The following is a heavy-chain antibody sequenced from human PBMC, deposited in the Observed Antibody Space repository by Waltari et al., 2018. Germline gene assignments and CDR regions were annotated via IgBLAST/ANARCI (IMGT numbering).Heavy chain of an antibody. D-gene: IGHD5-12*01. J-gene: IGHJ6*02. CDR2: FDPEDGET. CDR1: GYTLTELS. CDR3: ATLSGYETPRRTYYYYGMDV. Sequence: QVQLVQSGAEVKKPGASVKVSCKVSGYTLTELSMHWVRQAPGKGLEWMGGFDPEDGETIYEQKFQGRVTMTEDTSTDTAYMELSSLRSEDTAVYYCATLSGYETPRRTYYYYGMDVWGQGTTVTVSS. V-gene: IGHV1-24*01.